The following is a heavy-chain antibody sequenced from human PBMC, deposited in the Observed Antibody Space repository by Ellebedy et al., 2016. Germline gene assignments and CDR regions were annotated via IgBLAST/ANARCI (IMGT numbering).Heavy chain of an antibody. CDR1: GFTFSSYW. V-gene: IGHV3-74*01. Sequence: GGSLRLXXAASGFTFSSYWMHWVRQAPGKGLVWVSRINSDGSSTSYADSVKGRFTISRDNSKNTLYLQMNSLRAEDTAVYYCAKGDGSGFPLSWWPDYWGQGTLVTVSS. CDR3: AKGDGSGFPLSWWPDY. CDR2: INSDGSST. J-gene: IGHJ4*02. D-gene: IGHD2-8*02.